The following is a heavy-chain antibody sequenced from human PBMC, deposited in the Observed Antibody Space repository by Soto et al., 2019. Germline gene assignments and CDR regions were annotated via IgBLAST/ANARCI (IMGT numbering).Heavy chain of an antibody. CDR1: GFSLSNPGVG. J-gene: IGHJ4*02. CDR3: AHGGPAASLDF. Sequence: QITLKESGPTLVKPTQTLTLTCTFSGFSLSNPGVGMGWIRQPPGKALQWLAVIYWNDDRRYSPSLKTRLTITKDTSKNQVVLTMTDMDPVDTATYYCAHGGPAASLDFWGQGTLVTVSS. D-gene: IGHD2-2*01. V-gene: IGHV2-5*01. CDR2: IYWNDDR.